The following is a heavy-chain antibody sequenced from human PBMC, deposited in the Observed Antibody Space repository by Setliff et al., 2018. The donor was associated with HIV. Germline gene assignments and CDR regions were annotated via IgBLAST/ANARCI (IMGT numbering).Heavy chain of an antibody. CDR2: FSSSGST. V-gene: IGHV4-4*07. D-gene: IGHD2-21*02. J-gene: IGHJ4*02. Sequence: TSETLSLTCTVSGASITTHWWSWIRQPAGKGLEWIGRFSSSGSTNYNSSLESRVTMSVDTSKNQFYLNLRSVTATDTAIYSCARSRHCGSDCYFDLSGQGTLVTVSS. CDR3: ARSRHCGSDCYFDL. CDR1: GASITTHW.